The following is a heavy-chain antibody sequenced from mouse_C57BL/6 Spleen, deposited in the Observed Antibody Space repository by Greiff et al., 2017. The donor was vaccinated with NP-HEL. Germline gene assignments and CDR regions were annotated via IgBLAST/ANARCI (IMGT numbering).Heavy chain of an antibody. CDR2: IYPGSGNT. CDR3: ARKDDYAMDY. V-gene: IGHV1-76*01. CDR1: GYTFTDYY. Sequence: QVQLKESGAELVRPGASVKLSCKASGYTFTDYYINWVKQRPGQGLEWIARIYPGSGNTYYNEKFKGKATLTAEKSSSTAYMQLSSLTSEDSAVYFCARKDDYAMDYWGQGTSVTVSS. J-gene: IGHJ4*01.